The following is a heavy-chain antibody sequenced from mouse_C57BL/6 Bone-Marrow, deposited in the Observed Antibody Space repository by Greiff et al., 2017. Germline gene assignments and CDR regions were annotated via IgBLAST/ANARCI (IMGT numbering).Heavy chain of an antibody. D-gene: IGHD2-2*01. J-gene: IGHJ1*03. V-gene: IGHV14-4*01. Sequence: EVQLQQSGAELVRPGASVKLSCTASGFNIKDDYMHWVKQRPEQGLEWIGWIDPENGDTEYASKFQGKATITADTSSNTAYLQLSSLTSEDTAVYYCTTSRVWLRQSYWYFDVWGTGTTVTVSS. CDR3: TTSRVWLRQSYWYFDV. CDR1: GFNIKDDY. CDR2: IDPENGDT.